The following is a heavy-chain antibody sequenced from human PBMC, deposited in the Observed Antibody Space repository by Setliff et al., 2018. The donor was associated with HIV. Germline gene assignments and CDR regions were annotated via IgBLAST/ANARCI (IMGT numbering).Heavy chain of an antibody. Sequence: PGGSLRLSCAASELTFSNYGLNWVRQVPGKGLEWVSGTSWSGASTGYGDSVKGGLIMSRDNAKNSVYLQMNSLRAEDTALYYCARDDRDYSGSGGGRYMDVWGEGTPVTVSS. D-gene: IGHD3-10*01. CDR1: ELTFSNYG. J-gene: IGHJ6*03. CDR2: TSWSGAST. CDR3: ARDDRDYSGSGGGRYMDV. V-gene: IGHV3-20*04.